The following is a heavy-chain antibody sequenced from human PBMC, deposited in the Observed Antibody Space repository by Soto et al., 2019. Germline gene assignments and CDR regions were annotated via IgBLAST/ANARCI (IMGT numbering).Heavy chain of an antibody. V-gene: IGHV3-7*03. Sequence: PGGSLRLSCAASGFTFSTYWMNWVRQAPGKGLEWVANIKQDGSEKYYVDSVKGRFAISRDNAKDSLFLQMNNLRSEDTAVYYCARSPPAYGMDVWGQGTTVTVSS. CDR2: IKQDGSEK. D-gene: IGHD2-2*01. J-gene: IGHJ6*02. CDR1: GFTFSTYW. CDR3: ARSPPAYGMDV.